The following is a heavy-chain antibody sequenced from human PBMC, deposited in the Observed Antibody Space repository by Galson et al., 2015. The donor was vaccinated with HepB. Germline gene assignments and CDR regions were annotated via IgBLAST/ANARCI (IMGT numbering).Heavy chain of an antibody. D-gene: IGHD6-6*01. V-gene: IGHV3-53*01. CDR2: IYSGGNT. CDR3: ARGRHEYTTYIFDY. Sequence: SLRLSCAASGFTVSSNYMSWVRQAPGKGLEWVSVIYSGGNTYYADSVKGRFTISRDNSKNTLYLQMNSLRAEDTAVYYCARGRHEYTTYIFDYWGQGTLVTVSS. J-gene: IGHJ4*02. CDR1: GFTVSSNY.